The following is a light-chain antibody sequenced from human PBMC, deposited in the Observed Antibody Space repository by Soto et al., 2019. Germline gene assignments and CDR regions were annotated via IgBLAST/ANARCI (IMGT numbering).Light chain of an antibody. J-gene: IGKJ2*01. V-gene: IGKV1-5*03. CDR3: LQYDSLSYT. Sequence: DIQMTQSPSTLSASVGDRVIITCRASQGISIWLAWYQQKAGKAPKLLIFKTSSLETGVPSRFSGSGSGTEFTLTISSPQPEDFATYYCLQYDSLSYTFGQGTKLEIK. CDR2: KTS. CDR1: QGISIW.